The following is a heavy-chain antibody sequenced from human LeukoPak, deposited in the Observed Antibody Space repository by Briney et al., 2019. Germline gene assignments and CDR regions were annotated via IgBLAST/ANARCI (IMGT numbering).Heavy chain of an antibody. J-gene: IGHJ3*02. CDR3: ARSSPTSDAFDI. CDR2: INHSGST. V-gene: IGHV4-34*01. Sequence: YPSETLSLTCAVYGGSFSGYYWSWIRQPPGKGLEWIGEINHSGSTNYNPSLKSRVTISVDTSKNQFSLKLSSVTAADTAVYYCARSSPTSDAFDIWGQGTMVTVSS. CDR1: GGSFSGYY.